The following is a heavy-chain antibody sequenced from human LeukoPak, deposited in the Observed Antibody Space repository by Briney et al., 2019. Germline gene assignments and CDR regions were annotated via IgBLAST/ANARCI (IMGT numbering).Heavy chain of an antibody. D-gene: IGHD2-15*01. CDR3: AKGVGYCSGGSCQQFDY. V-gene: IGHV3-23*01. CDR2: ISGSGVST. Sequence: TGGSLRLSCAASGFIFSSYGMSWVRQAPGKGLEWVSAISGSGVSTYYTDSVKGRFTISRDNSKNTLYLQMNSLRAEDTAVYYCAKGVGYCSGGSCQQFDYWGQGTLVTVSS. J-gene: IGHJ4*02. CDR1: GFIFSSYG.